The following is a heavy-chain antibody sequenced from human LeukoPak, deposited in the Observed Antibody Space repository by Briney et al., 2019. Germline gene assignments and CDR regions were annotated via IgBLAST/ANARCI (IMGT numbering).Heavy chain of an antibody. Sequence: GGSLRLSCAASGFTFSDYYMSWIRQAPGKGLEWISYISGSGTNIYYADSVRGRFTISRDNAKNSLYLQMNGLRAEDTAVYYCARTGDQGGFDYWGQGTLVTVSS. D-gene: IGHD7-27*01. CDR1: GFTFSDYY. V-gene: IGHV3-11*01. CDR3: ARTGDQGGFDY. CDR2: ISGSGTNI. J-gene: IGHJ4*02.